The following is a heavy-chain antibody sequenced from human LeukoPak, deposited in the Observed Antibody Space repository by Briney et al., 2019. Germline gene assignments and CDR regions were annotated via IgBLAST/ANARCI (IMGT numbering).Heavy chain of an antibody. D-gene: IGHD5-18*01. CDR2: IYYSGST. Sequence: SETLSLTCTVSGGSISNADCYWGWIRQPPGKGLEWVGSIYYSGSTYYNPSLKSRVTISVDASKDQFSLKLTSVTAADTAVYFCARGSFSGIHLFPFDYWGQGTLVTVSS. CDR3: ARGSFSGIHLFPFDY. V-gene: IGHV4-39*01. CDR1: GGSISNADCY. J-gene: IGHJ4*02.